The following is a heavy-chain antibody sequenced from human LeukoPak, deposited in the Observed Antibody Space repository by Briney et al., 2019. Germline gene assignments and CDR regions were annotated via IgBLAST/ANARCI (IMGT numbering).Heavy chain of an antibody. CDR2: IYHSGST. D-gene: IGHD6-13*01. V-gene: IGHV4-39*01. CDR3: ARGPDYSSSYAANWFDP. J-gene: IGHJ5*02. CDR1: GGSISSSPYY. Sequence: PSETLSLTCTVSGGSISSSPYYWGWIRQPPGKGLEWIGSIYHSGSTFYDPSLKSRVTVSIDTSKNQFSLRLNSMTSADTAVYFCARGPDYSSSYAANWFDPWGQGTLATVSS.